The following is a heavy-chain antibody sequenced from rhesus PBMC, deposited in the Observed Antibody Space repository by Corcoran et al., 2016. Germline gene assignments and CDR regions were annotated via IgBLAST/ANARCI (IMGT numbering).Heavy chain of an antibody. CDR2: IYVSSGST. J-gene: IGHJ4*01. CDR1: GGSISGYYY. D-gene: IGHD3-3*01. Sequence: QVQLQQWGEGLVKPSETLSLTCAVYGGSISGYYYWSWIRPPPGKGLEWIVYIYVSSGSTNYNPSLKNRGTISKDASKNQCSLKLSSVTAADTAVYYCARGHYNFWTGYYFDYWGQGVLVTVSS. V-gene: IGHV4-73*01. CDR3: ARGHYNFWTGYYFDY.